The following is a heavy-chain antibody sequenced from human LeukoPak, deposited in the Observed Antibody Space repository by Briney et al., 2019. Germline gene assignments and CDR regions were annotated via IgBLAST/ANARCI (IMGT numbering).Heavy chain of an antibody. D-gene: IGHD2-2*02. Sequence: PGRSLRLSCAASGFTFSSYAMHWVRQAPGKGLEWVAVISYDGNNKYYADSVKGRFTISRDNSKNTLYLQMNRLRAEDTALYYCAKVRLYALLDYWGQGTLVTVSS. J-gene: IGHJ4*02. CDR3: AKVRLYALLDY. CDR1: GFTFSSYA. CDR2: ISYDGNNK. V-gene: IGHV3-30*04.